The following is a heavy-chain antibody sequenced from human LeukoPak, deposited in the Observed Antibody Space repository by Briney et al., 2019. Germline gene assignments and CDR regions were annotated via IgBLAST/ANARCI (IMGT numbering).Heavy chain of an antibody. J-gene: IGHJ4*02. CDR1: GYDFFGAW. CDR3: ARFGGATFAQAFFDF. CDR2: IYPDDSNI. Sequence: GESLKISCKGSGYDFFGAWIAWVRQMPGKGLEWVGIIYPDDSNIKYSPAFQGQVTISAVKSLSTSYLQWDSLKASDSAMYYCARFGGATFAQAFFDFWGQGTLVTVSS. D-gene: IGHD4-23*01. V-gene: IGHV5-51*01.